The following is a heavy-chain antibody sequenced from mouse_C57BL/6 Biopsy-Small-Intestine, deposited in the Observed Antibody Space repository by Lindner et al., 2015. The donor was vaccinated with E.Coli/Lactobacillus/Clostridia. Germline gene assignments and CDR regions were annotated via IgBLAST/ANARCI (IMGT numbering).Heavy chain of an antibody. CDR1: GFSLTSYA. J-gene: IGHJ4*01. Sequence: VQLQESGPGLVAPSQSLSITCTVSGFSLTSYAISWVRQPPGKGLEWLGVIWTGGGTNYNSVLKSRLSISKDNSKSQVFLKMSSLQTDDTARYYCARIYDGYYVDFDYAMDYWGQGTSVTVSS. CDR2: IWTGGGT. D-gene: IGHD2-3*01. CDR3: ARIYDGYYVDFDYAMDY. V-gene: IGHV2-9-1*01.